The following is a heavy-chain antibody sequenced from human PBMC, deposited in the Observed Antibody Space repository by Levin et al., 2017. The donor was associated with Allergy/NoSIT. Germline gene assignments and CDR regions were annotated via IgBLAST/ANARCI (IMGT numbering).Heavy chain of an antibody. D-gene: IGHD2-15*01. J-gene: IGHJ4*02. V-gene: IGHV4-61*01. CDR2: IYYSGST. Sequence: PSETLSLTCTVSGGSVSSGSYYWSWIRQPPGKGLEWIGYIYYSGSTNYNPSLKSRVTISVDTSKNQFSLKLSSVTAADTAVYYCARGEYCSGGSCYFDYWGQGTLVTVSS. CDR1: GGSVSSGSYY. CDR3: ARGEYCSGGSCYFDY.